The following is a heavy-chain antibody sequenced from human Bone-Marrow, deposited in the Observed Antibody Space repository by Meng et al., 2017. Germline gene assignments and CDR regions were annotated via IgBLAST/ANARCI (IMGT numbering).Heavy chain of an antibody. CDR1: GFTFSSYW. D-gene: IGHD1-26*01. CDR2: IKQDGSEK. J-gene: IGHJ4*02. Sequence: GESLKISCAASGFTFSSYWMSWVRQAPGKGLEWVANIKQDGSEKYYVDSVKGRFTISRDNAKNSLDLQMNSLRAEDTAVYYCARDSGSYLPEDYWGQGTLVTVSS. CDR3: ARDSGSYLPEDY. V-gene: IGHV3-7*01.